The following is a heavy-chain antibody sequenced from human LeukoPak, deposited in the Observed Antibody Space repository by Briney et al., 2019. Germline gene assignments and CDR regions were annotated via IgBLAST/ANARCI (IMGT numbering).Heavy chain of an antibody. V-gene: IGHV1-69*13. CDR1: GGTFSSYA. CDR2: IIPIFGTA. J-gene: IGHJ4*02. Sequence: ASVKVSCKASGGTFSSYAISWVRQAPGQGLEWMGGIIPIFGTANYAQKFQGRVTITADESTSTAYMELSSLRSEDTAVYYCARLGRQGSEYSSSPGDYWGQGTLVTVSS. D-gene: IGHD6-6*01. CDR3: ARLGRQGSEYSSSPGDY.